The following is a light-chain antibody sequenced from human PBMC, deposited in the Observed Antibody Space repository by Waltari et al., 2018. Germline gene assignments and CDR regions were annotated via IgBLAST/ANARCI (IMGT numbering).Light chain of an antibody. CDR1: QDIRNY. J-gene: IGKJ3*01. CDR2: DAS. Sequence: DIQMTQSPSSLSASVGDRVTITCQASQDIRNYLNWYQQKPGKAPKLLIYDASNLETGVPSRFSGSGSGTDFTFTISSLQPEDIATYYCQQYDNLPPFTFGPGTKVDIK. V-gene: IGKV1-33*01. CDR3: QQYDNLPPFT.